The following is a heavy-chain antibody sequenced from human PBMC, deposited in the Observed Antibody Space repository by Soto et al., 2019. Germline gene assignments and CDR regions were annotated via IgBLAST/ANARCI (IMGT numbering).Heavy chain of an antibody. CDR2: ISGSGTST. D-gene: IGHD6-25*01. Sequence: GGSLRLSCAASGFTFSGYAMSWVRQAPGKGLEWVSTISGSGTSTYYADSVKGRFTISRDNSQNTLYVQMNSLRAEDTAVYYCAKDNLFCSGWDLNYFAYWGQGTLVTVSS. CDR1: GFTFSGYA. V-gene: IGHV3-23*01. CDR3: AKDNLFCSGWDLNYFAY. J-gene: IGHJ4*02.